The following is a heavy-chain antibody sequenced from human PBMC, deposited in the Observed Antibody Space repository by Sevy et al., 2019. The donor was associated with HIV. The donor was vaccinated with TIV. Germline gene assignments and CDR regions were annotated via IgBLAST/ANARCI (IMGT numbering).Heavy chain of an antibody. J-gene: IGHJ3*02. Sequence: SQTLSLTCAISGDSVSSNSAAWNWIRQSPSRGLEWLGRTYYRSKWYNDYAVSVKSRITINPDTSKNQFSLQLNSVTPEDTAVYYRARDISGGRLAYCGGDCYSAHDAFDIWGQGTMVTVSS. CDR1: GDSVSSNSAA. V-gene: IGHV6-1*01. CDR2: TYYRSKWYN. D-gene: IGHD2-21*02. CDR3: ARDISGGRLAYCGGDCYSAHDAFDI.